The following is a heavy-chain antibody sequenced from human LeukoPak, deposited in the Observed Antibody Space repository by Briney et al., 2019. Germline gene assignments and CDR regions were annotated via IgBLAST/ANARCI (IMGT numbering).Heavy chain of an antibody. CDR1: GGSIRSSNW. CDR3: ASKANCSGGRCPRGAFDI. J-gene: IGHJ3*02. V-gene: IGHV4-4*02. Sequence: PSETLSLTCAVSGGSIRSSNWWSWVRQSPGKGLEWIGEIYHSGSTNYNPSLKSQVTISVDKSENQLSLKLTSVTAADTAVYYCASKANCSGGRCPRGAFDIWGPGTKVTVSS. D-gene: IGHD2-15*01. CDR2: IYHSGST.